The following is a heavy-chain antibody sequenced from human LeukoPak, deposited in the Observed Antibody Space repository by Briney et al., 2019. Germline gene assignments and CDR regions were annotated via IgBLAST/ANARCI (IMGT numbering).Heavy chain of an antibody. Sequence: PGGSLRLSCSVSEFTLGSIARTWFGKAPGRELEYVSSISSDGGSTFYADSVKGRFTISRDNSKNTLSLQMSSLRTEDTAVYYCVKDRWVDYWGQGTLVTVSS. CDR3: VKDRWVDY. CDR1: EFTLGSIA. J-gene: IGHJ4*02. CDR2: ISSDGGST. V-gene: IGHV3-64D*06. D-gene: IGHD4-23*01.